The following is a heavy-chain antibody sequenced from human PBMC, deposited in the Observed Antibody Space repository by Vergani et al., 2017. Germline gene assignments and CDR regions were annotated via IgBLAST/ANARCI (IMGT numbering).Heavy chain of an antibody. CDR1: GFKFSQFG. V-gene: IGHV3-23*04. CDR3: AKGPRVGATLY. CDR2: ISGSGGST. Sequence: VQLVESGGGVVQPGTSLRLSCEASGFKFSQFGMHWVRQGPGKGLEWVSAISGSGGSTYYADSVKGRFTISRDNSKNTLYLQMNSLRAEDTAVYYCAKGPRVGATLYWGQGTLVTVSS. D-gene: IGHD1-26*01. J-gene: IGHJ4*02.